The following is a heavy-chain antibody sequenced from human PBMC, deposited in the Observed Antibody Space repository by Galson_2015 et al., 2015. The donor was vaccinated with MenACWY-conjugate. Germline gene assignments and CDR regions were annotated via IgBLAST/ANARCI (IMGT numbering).Heavy chain of an antibody. CDR1: GFTFSSYT. CDR2: IRSSSSSI. J-gene: IGHJ4*02. D-gene: IGHD4-23*01. Sequence: SLRLSCAASGFTFSSYTMSWVRQAPGKGLEWVSYIRSSSSSIYYADSVKGRFTISRDNSKKSLYLQMNSLRAEDTAVYYCARGIRYGGIRIDYWGQGTLVTVSS. V-gene: IGHV3-48*04. CDR3: ARGIRYGGIRIDY.